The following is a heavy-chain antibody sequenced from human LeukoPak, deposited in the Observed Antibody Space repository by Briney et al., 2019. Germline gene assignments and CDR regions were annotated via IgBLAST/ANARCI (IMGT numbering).Heavy chain of an antibody. V-gene: IGHV4-39*07. CDR3: ARAFKASILNWFDP. Sequence: SETLSLTCTVSGGSISTTSYYWDWIRQPPGKGLEWIGSVYYSGTTYYNPSLKSRVTISVDRSKNQFSLKLSSVTAADTAVYYCARAFKASILNWFDPWGQGTLVTVSS. J-gene: IGHJ5*02. CDR2: VYYSGTT. D-gene: IGHD2-2*01. CDR1: GGSISTTSYY.